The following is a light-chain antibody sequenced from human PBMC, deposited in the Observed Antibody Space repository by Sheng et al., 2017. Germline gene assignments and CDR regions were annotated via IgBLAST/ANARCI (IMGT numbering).Light chain of an antibody. CDR1: QGISSY. Sequence: IQLTQSPSSLSASVGDRVTITCRASQGISSYLAWYQQKPGKAPKLLIYAASTLPSGVPSRFSGSGSGTDFTLTISSLQPEDFATYYCQQLNSYPHTFGGGTKVEIK. CDR2: AAS. CDR3: QQLNSYPHT. J-gene: IGKJ4*01. V-gene: IGKV1-9*01.